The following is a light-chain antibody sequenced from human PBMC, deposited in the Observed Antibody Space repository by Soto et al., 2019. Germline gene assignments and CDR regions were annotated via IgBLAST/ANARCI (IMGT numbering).Light chain of an antibody. J-gene: IGLJ1*01. CDR1: SSDIGGYNY. CDR2: GVT. CDR3: SSYTSSATLYV. Sequence: QSALTQPASVSGSPGQSITISCTGTSSDIGGYNYVSWYQQHPGKAPKLMIYGVTNRPSGVSNRFSGSKSGNTASLTISGLQAEDEADYHCSSYTSSATLYVFGTGTKLTVL. V-gene: IGLV2-14*01.